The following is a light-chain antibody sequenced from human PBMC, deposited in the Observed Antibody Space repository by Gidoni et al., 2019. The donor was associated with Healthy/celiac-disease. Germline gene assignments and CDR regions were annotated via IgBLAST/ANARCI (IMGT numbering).Light chain of an antibody. CDR1: QDISNY. CDR2: DAS. CDR3: QQYDNLLT. V-gene: IGKV1-33*01. J-gene: IGKJ1*01. Sequence: DIQMTQSPSSLSASVGYRVTITCQASQDISNYLNWYQQKPGKAPKLLIYDASNLETGVPSRFSGRGSGTDFTFTISSLQPEDIATYYCQQYDNLLTFGQGTKVEIK.